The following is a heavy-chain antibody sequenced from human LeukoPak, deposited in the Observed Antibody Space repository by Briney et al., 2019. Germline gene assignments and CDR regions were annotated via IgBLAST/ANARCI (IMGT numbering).Heavy chain of an antibody. J-gene: IGHJ4*02. D-gene: IGHD6-6*01. CDR1: GGSISSGSYY. CDR2: IYTSGST. Sequence: SETLSLTCTLSGGSISSGSYYWRWLRQPAGKGLEWIGRIYTSGSTNYNPSLKSRVTISVDTSKNQFSLKLSSLTAADTAGYYCAREGLYSSWSGCYFDYWGQGTLVTVSS. V-gene: IGHV4-61*02. CDR3: AREGLYSSWSGCYFDY.